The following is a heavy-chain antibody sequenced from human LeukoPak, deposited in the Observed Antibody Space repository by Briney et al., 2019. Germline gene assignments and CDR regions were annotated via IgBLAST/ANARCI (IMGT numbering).Heavy chain of an antibody. CDR2: IYSGGST. CDR1: GFTVSSNY. CDR3: AKDGEVYYGSGSYYSRIRYYFDY. V-gene: IGHV3-53*05. J-gene: IGHJ4*02. D-gene: IGHD3-10*01. Sequence: PGGSLRLSCAASGFTVSSNYMSWVRQAPGKGLEWVSVIYSGGSTYYADSVKGRFTISRDNSKNTLYLQMNSLRAEDTAVYYCAKDGEVYYGSGSYYSRIRYYFDYWGQGTLVTVSS.